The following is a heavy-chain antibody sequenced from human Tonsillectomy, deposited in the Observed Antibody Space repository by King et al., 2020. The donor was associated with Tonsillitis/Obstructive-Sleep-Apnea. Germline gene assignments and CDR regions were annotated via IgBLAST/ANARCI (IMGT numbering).Heavy chain of an antibody. D-gene: IGHD1-1*01. J-gene: IGHJ6*03. CDR2: ISYSGNA. V-gene: IGHV4-31*03. CDR3: ASTTPPYYYYYMDV. Sequence: QLQESGPGLVKPSKTLSLTCTVSNGSISSAGYYWSWIRQHPGKGLEWIGYISYSGNAYYNPSLKSRVIISLDTSKNQFSLNLSSVTAADTAVYYCASTTPPYYYYYMDVWGTGTTVAVSS. CDR1: NGSISSAGYY.